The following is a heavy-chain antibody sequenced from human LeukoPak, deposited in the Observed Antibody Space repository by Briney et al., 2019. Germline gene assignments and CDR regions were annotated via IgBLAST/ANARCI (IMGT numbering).Heavy chain of an antibody. D-gene: IGHD6-13*01. CDR1: GYTFTSYD. J-gene: IGHJ4*02. CDR2: IIPILGIA. Sequence: GASVKVSCKASGYTFTSYDINWVRQATGQGLEWMGRIIPILGIANYAQKFQGRVTITADKSTSTAYMELSSLRPEDTAVYYCARVTAAAGTARTDYWGQGTLVTVSS. CDR3: ARVTAAAGTARTDY. V-gene: IGHV1-69*04.